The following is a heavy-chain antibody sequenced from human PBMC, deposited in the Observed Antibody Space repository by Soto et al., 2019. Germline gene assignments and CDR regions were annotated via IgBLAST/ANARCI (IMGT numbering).Heavy chain of an antibody. V-gene: IGHV1-8*01. D-gene: IGHD3-10*01. CDR1: GYTFTSYD. CDR3: ARGPAAVRGVIIYPFDY. Sequence: GASVKVSCKASGYTFTSYDINWVRQATGQGLEWMGWMNPNSGNTGYAQKFQGRVTMTRNTSISTAYMELSSLRSEDTAVYYCARGPAAVRGVIIYPFDYWGQGTLVTSPQ. CDR2: MNPNSGNT. J-gene: IGHJ4*02.